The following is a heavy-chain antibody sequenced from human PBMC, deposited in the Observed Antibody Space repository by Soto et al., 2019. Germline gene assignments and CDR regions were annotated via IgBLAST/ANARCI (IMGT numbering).Heavy chain of an antibody. CDR2: IYYSGST. V-gene: IGHV4-39*01. D-gene: IGHD3-10*01. Sequence: SETLFLTCTVSGGSISSSSYYWGWIRQPPGKGLEWIGSIYYSGSTYYNPSLKSRVTISVDTSKNQFSLKLSSVTAADTAVYYCARRYYYGSGSYYYYYYYGMDVWGQGTMVTVSS. CDR1: GGSISSSSYY. J-gene: IGHJ6*02. CDR3: ARRYYYGSGSYYYYYYYGMDV.